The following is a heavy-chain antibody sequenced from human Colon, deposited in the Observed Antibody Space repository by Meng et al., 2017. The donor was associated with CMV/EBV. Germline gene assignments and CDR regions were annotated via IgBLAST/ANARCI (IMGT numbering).Heavy chain of an antibody. V-gene: IGHV4-4*07. D-gene: IGHD3-10*01. Sequence: QVQVRESGQGLVQPSETLSLTCTVSGASITSYYWSWIRQPAGKGLEWIGRVYISGNTNYNPSLKSRVTMSIDTSKNQLSLNIRSVTAADTAVYYCARDSNLSGLAYWGQGTLVTVSS. CDR3: ARDSNLSGLAY. J-gene: IGHJ4*02. CDR1: GASITSYY. CDR2: VYISGNT.